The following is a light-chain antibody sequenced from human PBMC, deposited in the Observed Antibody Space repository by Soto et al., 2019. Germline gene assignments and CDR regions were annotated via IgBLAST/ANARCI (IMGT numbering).Light chain of an antibody. CDR3: QQYGSSPRT. CDR1: QSVSSSY. V-gene: IGKV3-20*01. J-gene: IGKJ2*01. CDR2: GAS. Sequence: EIVLTQSPGTLSLSPGERATLSCRASQSVSSSYLARYQQKPGQAPRLLIYGASSRATGIPDRFSGSGSGTDFTVTISRLEPEDFAVYYCQQYGSSPRTFGQGTKLEIK.